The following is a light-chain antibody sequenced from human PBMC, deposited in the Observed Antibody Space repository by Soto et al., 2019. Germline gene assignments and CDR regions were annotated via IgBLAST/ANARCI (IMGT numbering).Light chain of an antibody. J-gene: IGKJ2*01. Sequence: EIVLTQSPATLSLSPGERATLSCRASQSVSSYLAWYQQKPGQAPRLLIYDASNRASGIPARFSGSGSGTDFTLTISSLEPEDFAVYFCQQRSNWPPMYTFCQGAKREIK. CDR3: QQRSNWPPMYT. CDR2: DAS. CDR1: QSVSSY. V-gene: IGKV3-11*01.